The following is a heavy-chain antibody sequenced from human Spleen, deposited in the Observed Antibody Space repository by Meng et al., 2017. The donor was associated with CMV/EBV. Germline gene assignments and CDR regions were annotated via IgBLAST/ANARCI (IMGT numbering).Heavy chain of an antibody. CDR2: IYYSGST. CDR3: AKDKGGYSGSYYRYFDY. CDR1: GGSISGSSYY. D-gene: IGHD3-10*01. V-gene: IGHV4-39*07. J-gene: IGHJ4*02. Sequence: SETLSLTCTVSGGSISGSSYYWNWIRQPPGKGLEWIRGIYYSGSTYNNPSLESRVTISVDTSKNQFSLRLTSVTAADTAVYYCAKDKGGYSGSYYRYFDYWGQGTLVTVS.